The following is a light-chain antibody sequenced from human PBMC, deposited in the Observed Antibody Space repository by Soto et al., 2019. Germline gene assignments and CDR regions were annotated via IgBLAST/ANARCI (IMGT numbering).Light chain of an antibody. CDR2: AAS. CDR3: QEYNSDSWT. J-gene: IGKJ1*01. CDR1: QSISSW. Sequence: IQFTQSPSTLSASVGDRVTITCRASQSISSWLAWYQQKPGKAPKLLIYAASGLQSGVPSRFSGSGSGTEFTLTINNLQPDDFATYYCQEYNSDSWTFGQGTKVDIK. V-gene: IGKV1-5*01.